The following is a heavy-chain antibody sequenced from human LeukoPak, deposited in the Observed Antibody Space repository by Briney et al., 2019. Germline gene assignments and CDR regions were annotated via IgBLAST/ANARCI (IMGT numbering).Heavy chain of an antibody. D-gene: IGHD1-26*01. J-gene: IGHJ4*02. CDR2: INADGNRI. Sequence: GGSLRLSCAASGFTFTSYWMHWVRQDLGKGLVWVSRINADGNRITYADSVKGRFTISRDNAKSTLYLQMNSLRAEDTAMYYCTRDSVGTNVSPPFDYWGQGTLVTVSS. V-gene: IGHV3-74*01. CDR3: TRDSVGTNVSPPFDY. CDR1: GFTFTSYW.